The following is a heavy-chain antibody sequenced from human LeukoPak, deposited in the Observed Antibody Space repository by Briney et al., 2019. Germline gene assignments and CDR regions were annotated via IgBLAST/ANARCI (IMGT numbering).Heavy chain of an antibody. CDR1: GFTFKNYA. CDR2: ISGSGGST. CDR3: AKDRRITMVRGVIAWFDP. Sequence: GGSLRLSCAASGFTFKNYAMYWVRQAPGKGLEWVSAISGSGGSTYYADSVKGRFTISRDNSKNTLYLQMNSLRAEDTAVYYCAKDRRITMVRGVIAWFDPWGQGTLVTVSS. D-gene: IGHD3-10*01. J-gene: IGHJ5*02. V-gene: IGHV3-23*01.